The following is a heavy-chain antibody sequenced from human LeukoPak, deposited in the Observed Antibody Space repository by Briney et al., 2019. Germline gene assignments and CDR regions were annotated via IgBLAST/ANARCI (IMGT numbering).Heavy chain of an antibody. D-gene: IGHD2-15*01. CDR1: GFTFISYS. CDR3: AKASPVVPATLAFY. J-gene: IGHJ4*02. Sequence: GSLILSCVASGFTFISYSMNWVRQAPGKGLEWVSSISSSGSTIYYADSVKGRFTISRDNAKNSLYLQMNSLRAEDTAVYYCAKASPVVPATLAFYWGQGTLVTVSS. V-gene: IGHV3-21*04. CDR2: ISSSGSTI.